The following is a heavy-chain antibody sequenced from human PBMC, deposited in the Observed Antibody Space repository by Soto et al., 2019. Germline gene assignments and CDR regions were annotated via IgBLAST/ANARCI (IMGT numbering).Heavy chain of an antibody. D-gene: IGHD6-25*01. CDR1: GFNFNKYG. CDR3: SRWGGSATSPYFDY. V-gene: IGHV3-33*01. Sequence: GSLRLSCAASGFNFNKYGMLWVRQAPGKGLEWVAVIWYDGGDKNYADSVKGRFTISRDNSKNTLYLQMNSLRVDDTAVYYCSRWGGSATSPYFDYWGQGTQVTVSS. CDR2: IWYDGGDK. J-gene: IGHJ4*02.